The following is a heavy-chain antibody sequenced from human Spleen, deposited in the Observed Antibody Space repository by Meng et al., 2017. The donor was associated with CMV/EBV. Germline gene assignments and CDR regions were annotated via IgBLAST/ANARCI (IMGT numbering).Heavy chain of an antibody. V-gene: IGHV1-18*01. CDR1: GYTFTNYG. CDR2: ISTYSGGT. D-gene: IGHD6-19*01. CDR3: ARDRDPRSTGWTREFDY. Sequence: ASVKVSCKASGYTFTNYGISWVRQAPGQGLEWMGWISTYSGGTEYAQKFQGRVTMTTDTSTSIAYMELRSLRSDDTAVYFCARDRDPRSTGWTREFDYWGQGTLVTVS. J-gene: IGHJ4*02.